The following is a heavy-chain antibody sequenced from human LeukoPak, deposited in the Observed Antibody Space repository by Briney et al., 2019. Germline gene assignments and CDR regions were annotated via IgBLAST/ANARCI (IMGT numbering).Heavy chain of an antibody. J-gene: IGHJ4*02. CDR3: ARDLASRSGSFDY. CDR2: INPNSGGT. V-gene: IGHV1-2*02. Sequence: ASVKVSCKPSGYTFTGYYMHWVRQSPGQGLEGMGWINPNSGGTNYAQKFRGRVTMTRDTSISTAYMELSRLRSDDTAVYYCARDLASRSGSFDYWGQGTLVTVSS. CDR1: GYTFTGYY. D-gene: IGHD1-26*01.